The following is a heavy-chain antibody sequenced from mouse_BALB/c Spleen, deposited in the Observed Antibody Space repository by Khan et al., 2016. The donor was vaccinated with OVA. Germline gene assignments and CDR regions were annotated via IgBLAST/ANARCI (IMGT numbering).Heavy chain of an antibody. J-gene: IGHJ3*01. D-gene: IGHD2-1*01. CDR2: ISYDGSN. CDR3: ASKSYGKGAY. CDR1: GYSITSGYY. Sequence: EVQLVESGPGLVKPSQSLSLTCSVTGYSITSGYYWSWIRQFPGNRLEWMGYISYDGSNNYNPSLKNRISITRDTSKKQFFLKLNSVTTEDTATYYCASKSYGKGAYWGQGILVTVSA. V-gene: IGHV3-6*02.